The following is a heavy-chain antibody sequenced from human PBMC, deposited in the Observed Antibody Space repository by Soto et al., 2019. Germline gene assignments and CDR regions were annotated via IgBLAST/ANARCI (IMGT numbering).Heavy chain of an antibody. J-gene: IGHJ6*02. V-gene: IGHV3-15*07. Sequence: EVQLVESGGGLVKPGGSLRLSCAASGFTFSNAWMNWVRQAPGKGLEWVGRIKSKTDGGTTDYAAPVKGRFTISRDDSKNTLYLQMNSLKTEDTAVYYCTTDFPDYDILTGPHYYGMDVWDPGTTVTVSS. CDR1: GFTFSNAW. CDR2: IKSKTDGGTT. CDR3: TTDFPDYDILTGPHYYGMDV. D-gene: IGHD3-9*01.